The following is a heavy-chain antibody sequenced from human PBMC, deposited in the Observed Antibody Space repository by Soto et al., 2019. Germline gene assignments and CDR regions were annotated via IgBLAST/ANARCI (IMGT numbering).Heavy chain of an antibody. Sequence: GASVKVSCKASGYTFTSYDINWVRQATGQGLEWMGWMNPNSGNTGYAQKFQGRVTMTRNTSISTAYMELSSLRSEDTAVYYCARAKYGDYLYYYYGMDVWGQGTTVTVSS. CDR2: MNPNSGNT. CDR1: GYTFTSYD. CDR3: ARAKYGDYLYYYYGMDV. J-gene: IGHJ6*02. V-gene: IGHV1-8*01. D-gene: IGHD4-17*01.